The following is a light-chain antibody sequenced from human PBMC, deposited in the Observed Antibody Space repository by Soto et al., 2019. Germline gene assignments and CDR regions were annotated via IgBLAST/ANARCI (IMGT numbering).Light chain of an antibody. J-gene: IGKJ2*01. CDR3: QQRASWPYT. CDR1: QSVGNN. Sequence: EIVMTQSPATLSVSPGERATLSCRASQSVGNNLAWYQQKPGQAPRLLIYGASTRATGIPARFSGSASGTDFTLTIGSLEPEESALYYCQQRASWPYTSGQGTKVDIK. CDR2: GAS. V-gene: IGKV3-15*01.